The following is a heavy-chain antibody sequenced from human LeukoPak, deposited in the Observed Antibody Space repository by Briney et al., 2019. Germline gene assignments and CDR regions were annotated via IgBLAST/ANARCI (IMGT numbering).Heavy chain of an antibody. CDR2: IYYSGST. D-gene: IGHD2-2*01. Sequence: SQTLSLTCTVSGVSISSGGYYWSWIRQHPGKGLEWIGYIYYSGSTYYNPSLKSRVTISVDTSKNQFSLKLSSVTAADTAVYYCARVRLVYCSSTSCYVGGPFDYWGQGTLVTVSS. CDR3: ARVRLVYCSSTSCYVGGPFDY. V-gene: IGHV4-31*03. CDR1: GVSISSGGYY. J-gene: IGHJ4*02.